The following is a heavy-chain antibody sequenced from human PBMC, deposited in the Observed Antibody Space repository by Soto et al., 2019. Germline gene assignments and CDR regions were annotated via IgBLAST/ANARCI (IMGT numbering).Heavy chain of an antibody. V-gene: IGHV1-8*01. CDR3: ARWDYGVYARFDY. J-gene: IGHJ4*02. CDR2: MNPNSGNT. D-gene: IGHD4-17*01. CDR1: GYTFTSHD. Sequence: QVQLVQSGAEVKKSGASVKVSCKASGYTFTSHDINWVRQATGQGLEWMGWMNPNSGNTGYAQKFQGRVTMTRNTXISTAYMELGSLRSEDTAVYYCARWDYGVYARFDYWGQGTLVTVSS.